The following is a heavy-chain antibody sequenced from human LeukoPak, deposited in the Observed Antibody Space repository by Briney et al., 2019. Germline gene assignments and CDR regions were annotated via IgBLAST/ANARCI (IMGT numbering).Heavy chain of an antibody. J-gene: IGHJ6*03. CDR3: ARSGDGYRIYYYYMDV. Sequence: ASVKVSCKASGYTFTGYYMHWVRQAPGQGLEWMGWINPNSGGTKYAQKFQGRVTMTRDTSINTAYLELSRLRSDDTAVYYCARSGDGYRIYYYYMDVWGKGTTVTVSS. CDR1: GYTFTGYY. D-gene: IGHD5-24*01. CDR2: INPNSGGT. V-gene: IGHV1-2*02.